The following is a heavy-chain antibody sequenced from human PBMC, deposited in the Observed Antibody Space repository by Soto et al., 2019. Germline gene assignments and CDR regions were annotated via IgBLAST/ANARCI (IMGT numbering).Heavy chain of an antibody. CDR3: ARLVRIAAAGYDY. Sequence: PGGSLRLSCAASVFTVNTYGMHWVRQAPGKGLEWVAVISYDGSDKYYADSVKGRFIISRDNSKNTLYLQMNSLRAEDTAVYYCARLVRIAAAGYDYWGQGTLVTVSS. CDR2: ISYDGSDK. CDR1: VFTVNTYG. D-gene: IGHD6-13*01. J-gene: IGHJ4*02. V-gene: IGHV3-30*03.